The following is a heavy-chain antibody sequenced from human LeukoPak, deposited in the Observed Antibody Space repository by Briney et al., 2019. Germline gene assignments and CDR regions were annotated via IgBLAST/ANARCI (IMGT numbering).Heavy chain of an antibody. V-gene: IGHV3-48*03. CDR3: ARASIAAFDI. Sequence: GGSLRLSCAASGFTFSSYEMNWVRQAPGKGLEWVSYISSSGSTIYYADSVKGRFTISRDNAKNTLYLQMNSLRAEDTAVYYCARASIAAFDIWGQGTMVTVSS. J-gene: IGHJ3*02. CDR1: GFTFSSYE. CDR2: ISSSGSTI. D-gene: IGHD6-6*01.